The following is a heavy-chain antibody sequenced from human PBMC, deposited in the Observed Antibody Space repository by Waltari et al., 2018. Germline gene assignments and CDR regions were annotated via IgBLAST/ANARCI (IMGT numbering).Heavy chain of an antibody. V-gene: IGHV3-33*01. Sequence: QVQLVESGGGVVQAGRCLRRSFAASGFTFRSYGMHWVCQAPGKGLEGVAVIRYDGSNKYYADSVKVRFTISRENSKNSLYLQMNSLRAEDTAVYYCARDCSSTSCLDYWGQGTLVTVSS. CDR2: IRYDGSNK. CDR1: GFTFRSYG. CDR3: ARDCSSTSCLDY. D-gene: IGHD2-2*01. J-gene: IGHJ4*02.